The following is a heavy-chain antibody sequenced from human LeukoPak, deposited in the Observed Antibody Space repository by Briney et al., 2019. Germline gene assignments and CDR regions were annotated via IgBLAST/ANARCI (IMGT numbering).Heavy chain of an antibody. CDR3: ARQASGNFDY. CDR1: GYTFASYW. Sequence: GGSLKISCKGSGYTFASYWIGWVRQMPGKGLEWMGIIDPRDSETRYSPSFQGQVTISVDKSITTAYLQWSNLKASDTAIYYCARQASGNFDYWGQGTLVTVSS. CDR2: IDPRDSET. J-gene: IGHJ4*02. V-gene: IGHV5-51*01. D-gene: IGHD1-26*01.